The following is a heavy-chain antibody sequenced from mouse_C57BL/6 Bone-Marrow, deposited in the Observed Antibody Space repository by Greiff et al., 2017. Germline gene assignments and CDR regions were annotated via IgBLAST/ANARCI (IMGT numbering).Heavy chain of an antibody. Sequence: QLQQSGAELVRPGTSVKMSCKASGYTFTNYWIGWAKQRPGHGLEWIGDIYPGGGYTNYNEKFKGKATLTADKSSSPAYMQFSSLTSEDSAIYYCTSFGGYDGFAYWGQGTLVTVSA. D-gene: IGHD2-2*01. J-gene: IGHJ3*01. V-gene: IGHV1-63*01. CDR3: TSFGGYDGFAY. CDR2: IYPGGGYT. CDR1: GYTFTNYW.